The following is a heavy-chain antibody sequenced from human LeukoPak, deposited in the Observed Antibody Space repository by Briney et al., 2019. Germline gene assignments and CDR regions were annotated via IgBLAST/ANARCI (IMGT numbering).Heavy chain of an antibody. D-gene: IGHD3-10*01. CDR1: GFTFSSYG. Sequence: PGRSLRLSCAASGFTFSSYGMHWVRRAPGKGLEWVAVIWYDGSNKYYADSVKGRFTISRDNSKNTLYLQMNSLRAEDTAVYYCARAITMVRGLGWFDPWGQGTLVTVSP. CDR3: ARAITMVRGLGWFDP. V-gene: IGHV3-33*01. J-gene: IGHJ5*02. CDR2: IWYDGSNK.